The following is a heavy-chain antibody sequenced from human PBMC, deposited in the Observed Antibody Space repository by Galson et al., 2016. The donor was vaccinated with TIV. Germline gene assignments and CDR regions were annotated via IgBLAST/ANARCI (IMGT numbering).Heavy chain of an antibody. CDR1: GDSISSYY. J-gene: IGHJ6*02. Sequence: ETLSLTCTVSGDSISSYYWSWIRQPPGKGLEWIGYIYYSGNTNYNPSLKSRVTISVDTSKNQFSLKLSSVTAADTAVYYCASNAITIFGVVRPPYYYGMDVWGQGTTVTVSS. V-gene: IGHV4-59*08. CDR2: IYYSGNT. CDR3: ASNAITIFGVVRPPYYYGMDV. D-gene: IGHD3-3*01.